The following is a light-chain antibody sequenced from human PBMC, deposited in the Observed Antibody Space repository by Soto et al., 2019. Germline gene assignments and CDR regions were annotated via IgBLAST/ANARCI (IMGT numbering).Light chain of an antibody. V-gene: IGKV3-15*01. J-gene: IGKJ1*01. CDR3: QQYASSPPWT. CDR1: QNIRSS. Sequence: EVVMTQSPASLSASPGERVTLSCRASQNIRSSLAWYQQRPGQAPRLLIYDASTRATGIPPRFSGGGSGTEFTVTISSLQSEDFAVYYCQQYASSPPWTFGQGTKVDIK. CDR2: DAS.